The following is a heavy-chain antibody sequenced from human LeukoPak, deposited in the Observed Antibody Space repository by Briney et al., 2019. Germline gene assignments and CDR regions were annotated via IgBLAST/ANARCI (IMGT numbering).Heavy chain of an antibody. CDR2: IYYSGST. D-gene: IGHD3-10*01. CDR3: ARAYGSGSYLFDY. J-gene: IGHJ4*02. V-gene: IGHV4-59*01. CDR1: GGSISSYY. Sequence: SETLSLTCTVSGGSISSYYWSWIRQPPGKGLEWIGYIYYSGSTNYNPSLKSRVTISVDTPKNQFSLKLSSVTAADTAVYYCARAYGSGSYLFDYWGQGTLVTVSS.